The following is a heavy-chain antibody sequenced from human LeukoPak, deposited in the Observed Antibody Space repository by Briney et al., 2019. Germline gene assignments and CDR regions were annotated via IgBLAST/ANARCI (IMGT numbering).Heavy chain of an antibody. D-gene: IGHD6-6*01. Sequence: SETLSLTCTVSGGSISSGDYYWSWIRQPPGKGLEWIGYIYHSGSTYYNPSLKSRVTISVDRSKNQFSLKLSSVTAADTAVYYCAREWWGSSSWFDPWGQGTLVTASS. J-gene: IGHJ5*02. CDR2: IYHSGST. CDR3: AREWWGSSSWFDP. V-gene: IGHV4-30-2*01. CDR1: GGSISSGDYY.